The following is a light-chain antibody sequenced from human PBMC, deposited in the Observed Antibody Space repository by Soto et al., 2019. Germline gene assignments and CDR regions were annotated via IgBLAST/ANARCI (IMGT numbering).Light chain of an antibody. CDR3: QQRSSWPPT. Sequence: EIVLTQSPGTLSLSPGETATLSCRASQSVGASYLAWYQQRPGQAPRLLIYGASSRATGIPDRFSGSGSGTDFTLTISSLEPEDFAVYYCQQRSSWPPTFGQGTRLEI. J-gene: IGKJ5*01. CDR1: QSVGASY. V-gene: IGKV3D-20*02. CDR2: GAS.